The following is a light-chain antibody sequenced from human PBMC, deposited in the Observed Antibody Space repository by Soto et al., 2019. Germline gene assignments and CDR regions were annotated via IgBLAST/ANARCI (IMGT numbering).Light chain of an antibody. J-gene: IGLJ1*01. CDR3: QSYDRSLRTYV. V-gene: IGLV1-40*01. Sequence: QSALTQPPSVSGAPGQRVTIPCSGSSSNIGAGYDVNWYRQLPGTAPKLLIYGNSDRPSGVPDRFSGSKSGTSASLAITGLQAEDEADYFCQSYDRSLRTYVFGTGTKVTVL. CDR1: SSNIGAGYD. CDR2: GNS.